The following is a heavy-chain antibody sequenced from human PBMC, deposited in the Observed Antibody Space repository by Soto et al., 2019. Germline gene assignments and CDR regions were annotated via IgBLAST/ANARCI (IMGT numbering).Heavy chain of an antibody. CDR1: GGTFSSYA. D-gene: IGHD6-19*01. CDR3: ASPIAVAGTRYFQH. V-gene: IGHV1-69*13. CDR2: IIPIFGTT. J-gene: IGHJ1*01. Sequence: ASVKVSCKASGGTFSSYAISCVRQAPGQGLEWMGGIIPIFGTTNYAQKFQGRVTITADESTSTAYMELSRLSSEATAVYYCASPIAVAGTRYFQHWGQGTLVTVSS.